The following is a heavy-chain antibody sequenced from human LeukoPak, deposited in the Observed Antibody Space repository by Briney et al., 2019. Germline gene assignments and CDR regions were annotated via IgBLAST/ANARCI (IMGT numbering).Heavy chain of an antibody. CDR3: AKGKVNHLGALDF. D-gene: IGHD1-26*01. Sequence: PGGSLRLSCAASGFSFSSYAMSWVRQAPGKGLEWVSSVSESGDGTYYADSVMGRFIISRDNSRKTFHLQMDSLRADDTAIYYCAKGKVNHLGALDFWGQGTLVTVFS. CDR2: VSESGDGT. V-gene: IGHV3-23*01. J-gene: IGHJ4*02. CDR1: GFSFSSYA.